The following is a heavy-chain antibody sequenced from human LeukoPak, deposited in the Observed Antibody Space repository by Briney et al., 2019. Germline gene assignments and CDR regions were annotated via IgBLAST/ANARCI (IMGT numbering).Heavy chain of an antibody. CDR1: GYTFTSYY. CDR2: INPSGGST. V-gene: IGHV1-46*01. J-gene: IGHJ4*02. CDR3: ARVYGSGSYYLDY. D-gene: IGHD3-10*01. Sequence: ASVKVSCKASGYTFTSYYMHLVRQAPGQGLEWMGIINPSGGSTSYAQKFQGRVTMSRDTSTSRVYMEVSSLRSEDTAVYYCARVYGSGSYYLDYWGQGTLVTVSS.